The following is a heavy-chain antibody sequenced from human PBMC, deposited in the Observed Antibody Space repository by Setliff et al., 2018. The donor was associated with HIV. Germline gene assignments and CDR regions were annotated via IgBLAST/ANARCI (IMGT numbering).Heavy chain of an antibody. CDR2: IIPIFGTT. CDR1: GYTFSAYG. CDR3: ATNREQLTMTYYYYYMDV. J-gene: IGHJ6*03. D-gene: IGHD6-13*01. Sequence: SVKVSCKASGYTFSAYGISWVRRAPGQGPEWMGAIIPIFGTTKYAQRFQGRVTITADASTSTAYMELSSLRSEDTAVYYCATNREQLTMTYYYYYMDVWGKGTTVTVSS. V-gene: IGHV1-69*13.